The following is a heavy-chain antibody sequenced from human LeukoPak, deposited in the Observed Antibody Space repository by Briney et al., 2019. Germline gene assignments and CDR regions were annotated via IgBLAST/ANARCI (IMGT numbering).Heavy chain of an antibody. CDR1: GFTFSDYY. V-gene: IGHV3-11*01. J-gene: IGHJ4*02. CDR3: ERSPAIEVAGTDDY. CDR2: ISSSGSTI. Sequence: PGGSLRLSCAASGFTFSDYYMSWIRQAPGKGLEWVSYISSSGSTIYYADSVKGRFTISRDNSKNSLYLQMNSLRAEDTAVYYCERSPAIEVAGTDDYWGQGTLVTVSS. D-gene: IGHD6-19*01.